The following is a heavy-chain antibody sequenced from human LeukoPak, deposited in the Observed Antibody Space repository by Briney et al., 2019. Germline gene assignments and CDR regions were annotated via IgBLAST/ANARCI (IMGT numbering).Heavy chain of an antibody. CDR1: DFTFTTYA. CDR3: ARDGGIVGATGYYYYIDV. J-gene: IGHJ6*03. V-gene: IGHV3-23*01. Sequence: GGSLRLSCAASDFTFTTYAMSWVRQAPGKGLEWVSTISGGGDATYYADSVKGRFTISRDNSKNTLYLQMNSLRAEDTAVYYCARDGGIVGATGYYYYIDVWGKGTTVTVSS. CDR2: ISGGGDAT. D-gene: IGHD1-26*01.